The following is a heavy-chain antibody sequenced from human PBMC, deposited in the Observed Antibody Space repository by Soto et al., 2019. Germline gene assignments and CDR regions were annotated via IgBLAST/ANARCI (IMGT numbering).Heavy chain of an antibody. CDR1: GYFISRGYY. CDR3: ARSHYTYGLLIDY. CDR2: IYWSGST. J-gene: IGHJ4*02. Sequence: SETLSLTCAVSGYFISRGYYWGWIRQPPGKGLEWVGSIYWSGSTHYNPSLESRVTISVDTSKNEFSLRLTSVTAADTAVYYCARSHYTYGLLIDYWGPGTLVTVSS. D-gene: IGHD2-8*01. V-gene: IGHV4-38-2*01.